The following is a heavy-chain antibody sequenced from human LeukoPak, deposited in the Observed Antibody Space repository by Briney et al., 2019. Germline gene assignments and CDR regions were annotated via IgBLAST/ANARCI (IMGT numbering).Heavy chain of an antibody. D-gene: IGHD2-2*01. CDR2: ISSSSTI. Sequence: GGSLRLSCAASGFTFSSYSMNWVREAPGKGLEWVSYISSSSTIYYADSVKGRFTISRDNAKNSLYLQMNSLRAEDTAVYYCARGPDIVVVPAFYYMDVWGKGTTVTASS. CDR3: ARGPDIVVVPAFYYMDV. J-gene: IGHJ6*03. CDR1: GFTFSSYS. V-gene: IGHV3-48*01.